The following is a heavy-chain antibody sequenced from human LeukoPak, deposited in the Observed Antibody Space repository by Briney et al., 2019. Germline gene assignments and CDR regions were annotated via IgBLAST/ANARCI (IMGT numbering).Heavy chain of an antibody. CDR1: GGSFNGYF. CDR2: INHSGST. CDR3: ASLGSSHQSWFDP. J-gene: IGHJ5*02. D-gene: IGHD6-13*01. V-gene: IGHV4-34*01. Sequence: SETLSLTCAVYGGSFNGYFWSWIRQPPGKGLEWIGGINHSGSTNYNPSLKSRVTISVDTSKNQFSLKLSSVTAADTAVYYCASLGSSHQSWFDPWGQGTLVTVSS.